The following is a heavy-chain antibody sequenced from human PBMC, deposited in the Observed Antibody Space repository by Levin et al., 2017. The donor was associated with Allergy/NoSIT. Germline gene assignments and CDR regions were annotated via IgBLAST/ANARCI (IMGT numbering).Heavy chain of an antibody. V-gene: IGHV3-74*01. CDR3: VRGAPFDS. J-gene: IGHJ4*02. Sequence: GESLKISCAASGFSLSSYWMHWVRQGSGKGLVWVSRINPDGTSTSYADSVQGRFTISRDTAKNTVDLQMNSLRAEDTAMYYCVRGAPFDSWGQGTLVTVSS. CDR1: GFSLSSYW. CDR2: INPDGTST.